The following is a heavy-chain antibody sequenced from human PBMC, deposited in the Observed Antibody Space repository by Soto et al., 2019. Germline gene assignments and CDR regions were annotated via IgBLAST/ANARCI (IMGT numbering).Heavy chain of an antibody. D-gene: IGHD1-26*01. V-gene: IGHV1-46*01. CDR2: INPSGGST. CDR1: GYTFTSYY. Sequence: QVQLVQSGAEVKKPGASVKVSCKASGYTFTSYYMHWVRQAPGQGLEWMGIINPSGGSTNYAQKFQGRVTMTRDTSTSTVYMELSSLRSEDTAVYYCASVRSGSYSEPYFDYWGQGTLVTVSS. J-gene: IGHJ4*02. CDR3: ASVRSGSYSEPYFDY.